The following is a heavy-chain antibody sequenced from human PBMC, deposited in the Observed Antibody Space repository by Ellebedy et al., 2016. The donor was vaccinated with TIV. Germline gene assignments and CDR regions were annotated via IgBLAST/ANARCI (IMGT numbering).Heavy chain of an antibody. D-gene: IGHD2-15*01. Sequence: GESLKISCAASGFTFSSYGMHWVRQAPGKGLEWVAVIWYDGSNKYYADSVKGRFTISRDNSKNTLYLQMNSLRAEDTAVYYCARQRGYCSGGSCSSPSYYYYGMDVWGQGTTVTVSS. V-gene: IGHV3-33*01. CDR3: ARQRGYCSGGSCSSPSYYYYGMDV. CDR2: IWYDGSNK. J-gene: IGHJ6*02. CDR1: GFTFSSYG.